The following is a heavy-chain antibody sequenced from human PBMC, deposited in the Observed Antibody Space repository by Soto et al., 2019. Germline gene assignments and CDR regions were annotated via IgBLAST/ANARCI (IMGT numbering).Heavy chain of an antibody. CDR2: IYYSGST. CDR1: GGSISNYC. Sequence: LEILSLTCIVSGGSISNYCWSWIRQPPGKGLEWIGYIYYSGSTNYNPSLQSRVTISVDTSKNQFSLKLSSVTAADTAVYYCARAVLPATAPFDYWGQGTLVTVSS. J-gene: IGHJ4*02. D-gene: IGHD2-2*01. CDR3: ARAVLPATAPFDY. V-gene: IGHV4-59*01.